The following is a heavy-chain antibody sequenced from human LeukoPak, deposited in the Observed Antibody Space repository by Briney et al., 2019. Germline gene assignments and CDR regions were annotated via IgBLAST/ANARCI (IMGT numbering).Heavy chain of an antibody. CDR2: INSDGSST. CDR3: ARDLAGSGYLNWFDP. V-gene: IGHV3-74*01. Sequence: GGSVRLSCAASGFTFSSYWMHWVRQAPGKGLVWVSRINSDGSSTSYADSVKGRFTISRDNAKNTLYLQMNSLRAEDTAVYYCARDLAGSGYLNWFDPWGQGTLVTVSS. J-gene: IGHJ5*02. CDR1: GFTFSSYW. D-gene: IGHD3-3*01.